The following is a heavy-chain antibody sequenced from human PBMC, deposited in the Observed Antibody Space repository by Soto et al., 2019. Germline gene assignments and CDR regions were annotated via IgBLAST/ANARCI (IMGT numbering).Heavy chain of an antibody. J-gene: IGHJ6*02. D-gene: IGHD1-26*01. V-gene: IGHV4-4*02. CDR1: GGSISSSNW. Sequence: SETLSLTRAVSGGSISSSNWWSWVRQPPGKGLEWIGEIYHSGSTNYNPSLKSRVTISVDKSKNQFSLKLSSVIAADTAVYYCARVSGSYYYGMDVWGQGTTVTVSS. CDR2: IYHSGST. CDR3: ARVSGSYYYGMDV.